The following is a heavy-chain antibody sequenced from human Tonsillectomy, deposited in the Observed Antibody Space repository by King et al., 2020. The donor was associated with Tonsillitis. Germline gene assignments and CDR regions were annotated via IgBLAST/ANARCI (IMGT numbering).Heavy chain of an antibody. V-gene: IGHV3-53*01. J-gene: IGHJ4*02. CDR2: IYIDGRT. CDR1: GFTVSNNY. CDR3: ARSFDSSPYFDY. D-gene: IGHD3-22*01. Sequence: VQLVESGGGLIQPGGSLRLSCAASGFTVSNNYMSWGRPAPGKGLEWGSVIYIDGRTYYPDSVQGRFTISRDNSKNTLYLQMISLRAEDTALYYCARSFDSSPYFDYWGQGTLVTVSS.